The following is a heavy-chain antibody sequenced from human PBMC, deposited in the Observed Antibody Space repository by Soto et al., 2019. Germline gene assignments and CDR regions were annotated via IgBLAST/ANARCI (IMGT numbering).Heavy chain of an antibody. D-gene: IGHD2-21*01. J-gene: IGHJ3*02. CDR3: ARDAIPFNKRHDGFDM. CDR2: IGGTGGSP. V-gene: IGHV3-23*01. Sequence: EVQLLESGGGLVQPGGSLRRSCAASGFIFGNHAMYWVRQAPGKGLEWASHIGGTGGSPQYTDSVKGRFTISRDNSKNTLYLQMNSLRVEDTAVYYCARDAIPFNKRHDGFDMWGQGTVVTV. CDR1: GFIFGNHA.